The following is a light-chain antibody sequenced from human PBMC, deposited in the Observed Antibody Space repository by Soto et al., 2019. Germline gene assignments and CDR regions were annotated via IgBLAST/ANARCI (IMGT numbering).Light chain of an antibody. J-gene: IGKJ3*01. Sequence: EIVLTQSPATLSLSPGERATLSCRASQSVSSYLAWYQQKPGQAPRLLIYDASNRATGIPARFSGSGSGTGLTLTISSLEPEDFAVYYCQQRSNWPPGFTFGPGTKVDIK. CDR1: QSVSSY. CDR3: QQRSNWPPGFT. V-gene: IGKV3-11*01. CDR2: DAS.